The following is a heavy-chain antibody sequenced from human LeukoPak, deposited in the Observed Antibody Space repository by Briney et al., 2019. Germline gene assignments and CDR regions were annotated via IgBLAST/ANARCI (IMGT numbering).Heavy chain of an antibody. D-gene: IGHD3-22*01. CDR3: AILNYYDSSGYYLQPLDY. V-gene: IGHV4-59*01. J-gene: IGHJ4*02. Sequence: SETLSLTCTVSGGSISSYYWSWIRQPPGRGLEWIGYIYYSGSTNYNPSLKSRVTISVDTSKNQFSLKLSSVTAADTAVYYCAILNYYDSSGYYLQPLDYWGQGTLVTVSP. CDR2: IYYSGST. CDR1: GGSISSYY.